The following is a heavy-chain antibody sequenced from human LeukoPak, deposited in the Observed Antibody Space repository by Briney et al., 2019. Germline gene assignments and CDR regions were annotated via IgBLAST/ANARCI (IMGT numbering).Heavy chain of an antibody. J-gene: IGHJ4*02. CDR3: ARDEWREQLAYYFDS. CDR1: GFTFSWFG. Sequence: GSLRLSCAVSGFTFSWFGMHWGGQLLGKGLKGLAATSHTAQHKYYAASVRGRFTISRDNSNNTLYLQMNSLRPEDTALYYCARDEWREQLAYYFDSWGQGTLVTVSS. V-gene: IGHV3-30*06. D-gene: IGHD1-1*01. CDR2: TSHTAQHK.